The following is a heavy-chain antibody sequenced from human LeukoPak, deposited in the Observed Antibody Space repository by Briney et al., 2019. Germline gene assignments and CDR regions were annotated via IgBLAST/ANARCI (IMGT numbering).Heavy chain of an antibody. CDR2: INAGNGNT. CDR3: ASNYYGSGSPLV. V-gene: IGHV1-3*01. J-gene: IGHJ4*02. D-gene: IGHD3-10*01. CDR1: GYTFTSYA. Sequence: ASVKASCKASGYTFTSYAMHWVRQAPGQRLEWMGWINAGNGNTKYSQKFQGRVTITRDTSASTAYMELSSLRSEDTAVYYCASNYYGSGSPLVWGQGTLVTVSS.